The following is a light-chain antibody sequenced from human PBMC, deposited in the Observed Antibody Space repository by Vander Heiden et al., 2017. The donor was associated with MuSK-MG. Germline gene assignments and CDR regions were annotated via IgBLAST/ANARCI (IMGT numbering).Light chain of an antibody. V-gene: IGKV1-39*01. Sequence: DIQMTQSPSSLSASIGDRVTITCRASQSTSNFLNWYQQKPGKAPKLLIYAASSLESGLPSRFSGSGSGTDFTLTITRLQPEDFATYYCQQSVSTPLTFGGGTKVEIK. CDR2: AAS. CDR1: QSTSNF. CDR3: QQSVSTPLT. J-gene: IGKJ4*01.